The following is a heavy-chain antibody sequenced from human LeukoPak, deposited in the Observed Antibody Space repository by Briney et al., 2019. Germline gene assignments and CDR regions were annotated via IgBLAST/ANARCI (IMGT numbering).Heavy chain of an antibody. Sequence: PSETLSLTCTISGGSVSDYYWSWIRQSPGKGLEWIGYIYHTGSTSYSPSLKSRVTISADTSQNQFSLKLSSVAAADTAVYYCASRKLGNDYWGQGTLVTVSS. V-gene: IGHV4-59*02. CDR3: ASRKLGNDY. CDR1: GGSVSDYY. D-gene: IGHD7-27*01. J-gene: IGHJ4*02. CDR2: IYHTGST.